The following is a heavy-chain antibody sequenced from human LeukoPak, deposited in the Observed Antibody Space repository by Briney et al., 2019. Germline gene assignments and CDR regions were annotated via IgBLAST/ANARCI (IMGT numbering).Heavy chain of an antibody. V-gene: IGHV3-30-3*01. CDR1: GFTFSSYA. CDR3: ARDQSVEAFDI. D-gene: IGHD4-23*01. J-gene: IGHJ3*02. Sequence: GRSLRLSCAASGFTFSSYAMHWVRQAPGKGLEWVAVISYDGSNKYYADSVKGRFTISRDNSKNTLYLQMNSLRAEDTAVYYCARDQSVEAFDIWGQGTMVTVSS. CDR2: ISYDGSNK.